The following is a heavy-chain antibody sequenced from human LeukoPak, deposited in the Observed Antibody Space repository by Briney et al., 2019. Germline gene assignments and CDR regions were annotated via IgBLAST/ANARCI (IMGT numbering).Heavy chain of an antibody. J-gene: IGHJ6*03. CDR2: ISTVSTYT. V-gene: IGHV3-21*06. CDR1: GFTFSDYS. CDR3: ARDGSGLFLYYYMDV. Sequence: GGSLRLSCAPSGFTFSDYSMNWVPRAPGKGLEWVASISTVSTYTFYGDSVEGRFSISRDNAKNVLYLHMSRLTAEDTAVYYCARDGSGLFLYYYMDVWGKGTTVTVSS. D-gene: IGHD6-25*01.